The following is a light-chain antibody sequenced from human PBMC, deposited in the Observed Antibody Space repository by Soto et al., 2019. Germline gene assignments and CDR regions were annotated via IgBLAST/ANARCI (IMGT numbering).Light chain of an antibody. J-gene: IGKJ1*01. Sequence: DIQMTQSPSSLSASIGDRVTITCRASQDIRNDLVWYQQKPGKAPNRLIYAASTLQSGVPSRFSGSGSGTQFTLTISSLQPEDLATYYCLQHNAYPWAFGPGTKVEV. CDR2: AAS. CDR1: QDIRND. V-gene: IGKV1-17*01. CDR3: LQHNAYPWA.